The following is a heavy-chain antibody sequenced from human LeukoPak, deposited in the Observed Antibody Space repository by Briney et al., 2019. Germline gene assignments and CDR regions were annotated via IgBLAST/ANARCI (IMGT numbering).Heavy chain of an antibody. CDR3: ARTLRDYYYDSSGYQGDFDY. D-gene: IGHD3-22*01. Sequence: SRPALLKPTQTLTLTRSFSRFSLSTSRIHGSCFSQLPGKALEWLALINRADDKYYSTSLTTRLTISKDTSKNQVVLTMTNMDPVYTATYYCARTLRDYYYDSSGYQGDFDYWGQGTLVTVSS. V-gene: IGHV2-70*01. CDR2: INRADDK. CDR1: RFSLSTSRIH. J-gene: IGHJ4*02.